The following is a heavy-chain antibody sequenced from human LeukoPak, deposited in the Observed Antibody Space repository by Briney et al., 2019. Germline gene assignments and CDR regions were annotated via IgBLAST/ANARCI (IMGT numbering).Heavy chain of an antibody. V-gene: IGHV1-18*01. CDR3: AKDWHILTGRNCFDP. CDR1: GYTFNNYG. J-gene: IGHJ5*02. Sequence: ASVRVSCKASGYTFNNYGISWVRQAPGQGLEWMGWVSSYNGDTNYAQKFQGRVTMSTDTSTSTAYMELRSLAFDDTAIYYCAKDWHILTGRNCFDPWGQGTLVTVSS. D-gene: IGHD3-9*01. CDR2: VSSYNGDT.